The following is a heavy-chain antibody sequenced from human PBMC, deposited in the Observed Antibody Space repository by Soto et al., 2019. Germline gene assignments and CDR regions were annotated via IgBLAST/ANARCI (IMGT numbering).Heavy chain of an antibody. CDR2: INHSGST. V-gene: IGHV4-34*01. CDR3: ASWRTLGYCSGGSCYELDY. D-gene: IGHD2-15*01. CDR1: GGSFSGYY. Sequence: PSGTLSLTCAVYGGSFSGYYWRWIRQPPGKGLEWIGEINHSGSTNSNPSLKSRVTISVDTSTNQFSLTLSSVTSADTAVYYFASWRTLGYCSGGSCYELDYWGKGSLVTVSS. J-gene: IGHJ4*02.